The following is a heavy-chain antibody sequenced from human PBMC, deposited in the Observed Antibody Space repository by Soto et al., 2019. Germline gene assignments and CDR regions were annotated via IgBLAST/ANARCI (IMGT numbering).Heavy chain of an antibody. Sequence: PSETLSLTCTVSGGSISSYYWSWIRQPPGKGLEWIGYIYYSGSTNYNPSLKSRVTISVDTSKNQFSLKLSSVTAADTAVYYCARGTDSSGWYRGYYFDYWGQGTLVTVSS. CDR2: IYYSGST. J-gene: IGHJ4*02. D-gene: IGHD6-19*01. V-gene: IGHV4-59*01. CDR3: ARGTDSSGWYRGYYFDY. CDR1: GGSISSYY.